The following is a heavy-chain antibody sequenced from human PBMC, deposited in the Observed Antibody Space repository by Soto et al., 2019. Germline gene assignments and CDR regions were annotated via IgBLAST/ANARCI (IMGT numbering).Heavy chain of an antibody. D-gene: IGHD6-13*01. CDR1: GYSFTSIG. Sequence: QVQLVQSGPEVKKPGASVKVSCKASGYSFTSIGISWLRQIPGHGLEWMGWISAYTGDTEYTQNLQGRVTMTTETSTSTAYMELRRLRSDDTAVYYCASSSWQQRFENWGQGTLVTVSS. V-gene: IGHV1-18*01. CDR2: ISAYTGDT. CDR3: ASSSWQQRFEN. J-gene: IGHJ4*02.